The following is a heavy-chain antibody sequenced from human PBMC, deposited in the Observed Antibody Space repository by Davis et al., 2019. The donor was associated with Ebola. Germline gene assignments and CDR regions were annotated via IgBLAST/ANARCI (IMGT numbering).Heavy chain of an antibody. CDR2: VAAAGDHI. Sequence: GESLKISCAASGFMFSSYAMNWVCQAPGKGLEWVSHVAAAGDHISYADFVEGRLIISRDNAKNSLYLQRNSLRDEDTAVYYCAKDFGGPLDSWGQGTLVIVSS. CDR1: GFMFSSYA. D-gene: IGHD3-3*01. CDR3: AKDFGGPLDS. J-gene: IGHJ4*02. V-gene: IGHV3-21*05.